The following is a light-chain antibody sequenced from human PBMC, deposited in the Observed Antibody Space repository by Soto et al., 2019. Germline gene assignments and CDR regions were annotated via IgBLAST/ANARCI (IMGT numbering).Light chain of an antibody. CDR3: QQYNNWPPYT. V-gene: IGKV3-15*01. Sequence: EIGMTQSQATLSVSPGERATRSCRASQSVSNNLAWYQQKPGQAPRLLIYGASTRATGIPARFSGSGSGTEFTLTISRLQSEDFAVYYCQQYNNWPPYTFGQGTKLEIK. J-gene: IGKJ2*01. CDR2: GAS. CDR1: QSVSNN.